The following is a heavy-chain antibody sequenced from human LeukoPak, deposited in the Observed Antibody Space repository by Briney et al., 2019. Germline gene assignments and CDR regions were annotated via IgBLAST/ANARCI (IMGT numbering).Heavy chain of an antibody. D-gene: IGHD2-2*01. CDR2: MNPSSGNT. CDR3: ARGPSCRSMTCPYWFDP. J-gene: IGHJ5*02. Sequence: ASVKVSCKASGYTFSNYDINWVRQAPGQGLEWMGWMNPSSGNTGYAQKFQDRVTMTRNTTISTAYTQLSSLKSEDTAVYYCARGPSCRSMTCPYWFDPWGQGTLVTVSS. CDR1: GYTFSNYD. V-gene: IGHV1-8*01.